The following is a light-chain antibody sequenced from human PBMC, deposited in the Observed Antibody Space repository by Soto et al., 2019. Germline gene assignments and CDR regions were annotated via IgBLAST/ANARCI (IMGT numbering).Light chain of an antibody. CDR2: HAY. J-gene: IGKJ1*01. CDR1: QSISSW. CDR3: QQYNSYSAT. V-gene: IGKV1-5*01. Sequence: DIQMTQSPSTLSASVGGRVTLTCRASQSISSWLAWYQQKPGKAPKLLIYHAYSLESGVPSRFNGSGSGTHFTLTITSLQPDDSATYYCQQYNSYSATFGQGTKVDIK.